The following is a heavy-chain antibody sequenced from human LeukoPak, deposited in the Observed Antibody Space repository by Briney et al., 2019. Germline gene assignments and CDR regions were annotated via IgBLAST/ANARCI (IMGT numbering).Heavy chain of an antibody. V-gene: IGHV3-30-3*01. CDR2: ISYDGSNK. CDR3: ARDGGSYYFDY. D-gene: IGHD2-15*01. J-gene: IGHJ4*02. CDR1: GLTFSSYV. Sequence: GGSLRLSCEASGLTFSSYVMHWVHQAPGKGLEWVAVISYDGSNKYYADSVKGRFTISRDNSKNTLYVQLNSLRDEDTAVYYCARDGGSYYFDYWGQGTLVTVSS.